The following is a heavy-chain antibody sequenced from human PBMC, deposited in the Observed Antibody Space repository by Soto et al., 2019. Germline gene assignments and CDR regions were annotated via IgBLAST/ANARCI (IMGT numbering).Heavy chain of an antibody. J-gene: IGHJ4*02. CDR3: ARRGVSGPVDY. D-gene: IGHD3-10*01. V-gene: IGHV4-39*02. CDR2: IYYSGSA. Sequence: QLQLQESGPGLVKPSEILSLTCTVSGGSISSSSYYWGWIRQPPGKGLEWIGNIYYSGSAYYNPSLKSRVTISVDMSKNNFSLKLSSVTAADTAVYYCARRGVSGPVDYWGQGTLVTVSS. CDR1: GGSISSSSYY.